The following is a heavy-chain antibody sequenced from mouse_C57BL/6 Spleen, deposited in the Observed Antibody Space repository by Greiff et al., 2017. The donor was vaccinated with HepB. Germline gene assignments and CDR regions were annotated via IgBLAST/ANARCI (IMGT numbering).Heavy chain of an antibody. CDR3: ARGHYCCHWFAY. CDR2: IYPGSGNT. D-gene: IGHD1-1*01. Sequence: VKLLESGAELVRPGASVKLSCKASGYTFTDYYITWVKQRPGQGLEWIARIYPGSGNTYYNEKFKGKATLTAEKSSSNDYMQLSSLTSEDSAVSICARGHYCCHWFAYWGQGTLVTVSA. CDR1: GYTFTDYY. J-gene: IGHJ3*01. V-gene: IGHV1-76*01.